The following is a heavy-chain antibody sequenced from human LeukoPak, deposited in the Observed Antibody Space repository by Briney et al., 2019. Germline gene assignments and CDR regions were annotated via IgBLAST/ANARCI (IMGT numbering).Heavy chain of an antibody. Sequence: GGSLRLSCAASGFTFSSYGMHWVRQAPGKGLEWVAFIRYDGSNKYYADSVKGRFTISRDNSKNTLYLQMNSLRAEDTAVYYCAKDPIPFDYSDYFDYWGQGTLVTVSS. V-gene: IGHV3-30*02. CDR3: AKDPIPFDYSDYFDY. CDR2: IRYDGSNK. CDR1: GFTFSSYG. J-gene: IGHJ4*02. D-gene: IGHD4-11*01.